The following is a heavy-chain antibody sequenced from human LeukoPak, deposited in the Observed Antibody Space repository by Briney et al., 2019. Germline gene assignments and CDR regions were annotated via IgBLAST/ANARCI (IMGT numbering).Heavy chain of an antibody. CDR1: GFTFSNYA. V-gene: IGHV3-23*01. Sequence: GGSLRLSCAASGFTFSNYAMRWVRQAPGKGLEWVSGISGSGDSTYYADSVKGRFTISRDNSKNTLYLQMNSLRAEDTAVYYCARDSTVTTPGAFDIWGQGTMVTVSS. CDR3: ARDSTVTTPGAFDI. D-gene: IGHD4-17*01. CDR2: ISGSGDST. J-gene: IGHJ3*02.